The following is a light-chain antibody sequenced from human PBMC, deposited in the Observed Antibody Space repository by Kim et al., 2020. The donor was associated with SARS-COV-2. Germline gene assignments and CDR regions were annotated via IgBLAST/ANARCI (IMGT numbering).Light chain of an antibody. V-gene: IGKV3-15*01. CDR2: GAS. CDR1: QSVDSN. J-gene: IGKJ2*01. Sequence: EIVMTQSPATLSVSPGERVTLSCRASQSVDSNLAWYQQKPGQAPRLLIYGASTRATDIPARFSGSGSGTEFTLIISSLQSEDFAVYYCQQYSHWPPYTFGQGTKVDIK. CDR3: QQYSHWPPYT.